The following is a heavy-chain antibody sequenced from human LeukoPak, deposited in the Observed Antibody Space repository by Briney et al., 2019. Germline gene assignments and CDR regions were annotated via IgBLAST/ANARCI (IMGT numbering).Heavy chain of an antibody. D-gene: IGHD2-15*01. V-gene: IGHV3-30*02. Sequence: GGSLRLSCAASGFTFSSYGMHWVRQAPGKGLEWVAFIRYDGSNKYYADSVKGRFTISRDDSKNTLYLQMNSLRAEDTAVYYCARWWDGYFDYWGQGTLVTVSS. J-gene: IGHJ4*02. CDR2: IRYDGSNK. CDR3: ARWWDGYFDY. CDR1: GFTFSSYG.